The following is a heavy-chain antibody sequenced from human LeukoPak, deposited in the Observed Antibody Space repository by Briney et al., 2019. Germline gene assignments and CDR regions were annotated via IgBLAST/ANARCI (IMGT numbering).Heavy chain of an antibody. CDR1: GLTFGSYS. V-gene: IGHV3-48*01. CDR3: ARAPGRSWPHLFDY. Sequence: PGGSLRLSCAASGLTFGSYSMNWVRQAPGKGLEWVSYISSSSSTIYYADSVKGRFTISRDNAKNSLYLQMNSLRAEDTAVYYCARAPGRSWPHLFDYWGQGTLVTVSS. CDR2: ISSSSSTI. D-gene: IGHD6-13*01. J-gene: IGHJ4*02.